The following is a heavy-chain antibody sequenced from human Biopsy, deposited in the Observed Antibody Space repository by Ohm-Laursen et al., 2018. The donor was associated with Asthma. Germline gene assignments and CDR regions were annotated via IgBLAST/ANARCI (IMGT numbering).Heavy chain of an antibody. J-gene: IGHJ4*02. D-gene: IGHD6-19*01. V-gene: IGHV3-23*01. CDR3: AKDFRGIAVAGDRGFDY. CDR1: GFTFSSSA. CDR2: ITGSGGTT. Sequence: SLRLSCTASGFTFSSSAMSLVRQAPGKGLERVSAITGSGGTTYYADSVRGRFTISRDNSKGTLFLQMDSLSAEDTAVYYCAKDFRGIAVAGDRGFDYWGQGTLVTVSS.